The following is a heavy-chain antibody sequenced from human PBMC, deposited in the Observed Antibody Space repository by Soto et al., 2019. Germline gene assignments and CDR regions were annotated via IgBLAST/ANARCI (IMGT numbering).Heavy chain of an antibody. CDR2: IIAIFGTA. D-gene: IGHD3-9*01. V-gene: IGHV1-69*13. CDR1: GGTFSSYA. J-gene: IGHJ4*02. CDR3: ARDPGIGNRPFERHPFDY. Sequence: SVKVSCKASGGTFSSYASRWVRQAPGEGLEWMGGIIAIFGTANYEQKFQGRVTSTADESTSTAYMELSSLRSEDTAVYYCARDPGIGNRPFERHPFDYWGQGTLVTVSS.